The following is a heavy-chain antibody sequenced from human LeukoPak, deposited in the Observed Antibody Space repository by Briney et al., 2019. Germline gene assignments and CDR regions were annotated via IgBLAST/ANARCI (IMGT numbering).Heavy chain of an antibody. V-gene: IGHV3-7*05. Sequence: PGGSLRLSCAASGFTFNSYWMSWVRQAPGKGLEWVASIKEDGSEKYSVDSVKGRFTISGDNSKNTLYLQMNSLRAEDTAVYYCAKGDSDLDWGQGTLVTVSS. CDR1: GFTFNSYW. J-gene: IGHJ4*02. CDR2: IKEDGSEK. CDR3: AKGDSDLD. D-gene: IGHD3-16*01.